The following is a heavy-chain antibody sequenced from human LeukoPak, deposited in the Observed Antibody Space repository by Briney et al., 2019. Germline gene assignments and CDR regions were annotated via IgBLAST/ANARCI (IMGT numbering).Heavy chain of an antibody. J-gene: IGHJ4*02. Sequence: SETLSLTCTVSGGSISSYYWTWIRQPPGKGLEWIGYIYYSGSTNYNPSLKSRVTISVDTFKNQFSLKLSSVTAADTAVYYCARGVVIAPQTFDYWGQGTLVTVSS. CDR2: IYYSGST. CDR3: ARGVVIAPQTFDY. CDR1: GGSISSYY. D-gene: IGHD2-21*01. V-gene: IGHV4-59*01.